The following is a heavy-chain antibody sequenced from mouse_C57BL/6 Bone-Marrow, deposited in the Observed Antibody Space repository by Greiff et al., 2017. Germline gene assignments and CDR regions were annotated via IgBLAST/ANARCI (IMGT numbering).Heavy chain of an antibody. D-gene: IGHD2-1*01. CDR1: GYTFTDYY. CDR2: INPYNGGT. Sequence: EVQLQQSGPVLVKPGASVKMSCKASGYTFTDYYMNWVKQSHGKSLEWIGVINPYNGGTSYNQKFKGKATLTVDKSSSTAYMELNSLTSEDSAVXYCASAQCYGNSYWYFDVWGTGTTVTVSS. V-gene: IGHV1-19*01. CDR3: ASAQCYGNSYWYFDV. J-gene: IGHJ1*03.